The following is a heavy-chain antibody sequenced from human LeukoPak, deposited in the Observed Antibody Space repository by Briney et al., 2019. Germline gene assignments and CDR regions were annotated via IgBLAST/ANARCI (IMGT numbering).Heavy chain of an antibody. Sequence: SETLSLTCTVSGGSISSSSYYWGWIRQPPGKGLEWIGEINHSGSTNYNPSLKSRVTISVDTSKNQFSLKLSSVTAADTAVYYCARPILLWFGETHGALDVWSQGTMVTVSS. CDR1: GGSISSSSYY. J-gene: IGHJ3*01. CDR3: ARPILLWFGETHGALDV. V-gene: IGHV4-39*07. D-gene: IGHD3-10*01. CDR2: INHSGST.